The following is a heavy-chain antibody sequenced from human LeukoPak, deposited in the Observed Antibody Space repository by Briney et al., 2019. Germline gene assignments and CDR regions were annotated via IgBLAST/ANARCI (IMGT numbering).Heavy chain of an antibody. CDR3: ARKPYSGAGYYYSYGMDI. Sequence: SETLSLTCTVSGGSISGYYWSWIRQPPGKGLDWIGYIYYSGSTNYNPSLQSRLTISVDTSKNQFSLKLSSVTAADTAVYYCARKPYSGAGYYYSYGMDIWGQGTTVTVSS. CDR1: GGSISGYY. CDR2: IYYSGST. J-gene: IGHJ6*02. V-gene: IGHV4-59*08. D-gene: IGHD6-19*01.